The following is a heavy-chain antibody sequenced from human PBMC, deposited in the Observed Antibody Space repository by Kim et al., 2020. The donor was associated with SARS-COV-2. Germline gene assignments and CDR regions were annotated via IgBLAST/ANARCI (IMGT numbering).Heavy chain of an antibody. J-gene: IGHJ5*02. CDR3: AKDRLTPNYYDRSGYYYGRYFLDL. D-gene: IGHD3-22*01. CDR1: GFTFNSYA. V-gene: IGHV3-23*01. CDR2: ISGDGIST. Sequence: GGSLRLSCATSGFTFNSYAMSWVRQAPGKGLDWVSGISGDGISTYYADSVKGRFTISRDNSKNTLYLQMNSLRAEDTAVYYCAKDRLTPNYYDRSGYYYGRYFLDLGGRGPVVSVSS.